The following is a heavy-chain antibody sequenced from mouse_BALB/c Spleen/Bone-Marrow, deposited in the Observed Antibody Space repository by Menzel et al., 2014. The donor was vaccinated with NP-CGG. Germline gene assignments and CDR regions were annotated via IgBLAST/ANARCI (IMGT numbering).Heavy chain of an antibody. J-gene: IGHJ2*01. CDR3: TRGGNWEDFDY. CDR2: ISIDSGAI. V-gene: IGHV5-17*02. CDR1: GFTFSSFG. D-gene: IGHD4-1*01. Sequence: EVKLMESGGGLVQPGGSRKLSCAASGFTFSSFGMHWVRQAPEKGLEWIAYISIDSGAIFYADTVKGRFTISRDNPKNTLFLQMTSLRSEDTAIYFCTRGGNWEDFDYWGQGTTLTVSS.